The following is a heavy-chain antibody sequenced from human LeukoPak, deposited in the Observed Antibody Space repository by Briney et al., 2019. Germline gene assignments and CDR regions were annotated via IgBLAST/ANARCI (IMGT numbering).Heavy chain of an antibody. CDR3: ARDQGSYDILTGYPTLYYYGMDV. D-gene: IGHD3-9*01. V-gene: IGHV1-2*04. Sequence: ASVKVSCKASGYTFTGYYMHWVRQAPGQGLEWMGWINPNSGGTNYAQKFQGWVTMTRDTSISTAYMELSRLRSDDTAVYYCARDQGSYDILTGYPTLYYYGMDVWGQGTTVTVSS. J-gene: IGHJ6*02. CDR2: INPNSGGT. CDR1: GYTFTGYY.